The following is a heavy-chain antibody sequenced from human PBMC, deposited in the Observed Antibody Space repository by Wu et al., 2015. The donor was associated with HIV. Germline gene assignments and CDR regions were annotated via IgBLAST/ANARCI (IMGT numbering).Heavy chain of an antibody. V-gene: IGHV1-69*13. Sequence: QVQLVQSGAEVKKPGSSVKVSCKASGGTFSSRAISWVRQAPGQGLEWMGRIIPIFDRIHYKQKFQGRVFITADEATSTVYMELSSLSSDDTAVYYCVGPYTGYAYDTFGVWGQGTLVTVSS. D-gene: IGHD5-12*01. CDR1: GGTFSSRA. CDR2: IIPIFDRI. J-gene: IGHJ3*01. CDR3: VGPYTGYAYDTFGV.